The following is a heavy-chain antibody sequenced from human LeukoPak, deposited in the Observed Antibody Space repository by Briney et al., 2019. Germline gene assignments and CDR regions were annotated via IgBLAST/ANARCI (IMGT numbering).Heavy chain of an antibody. Sequence: PGGSLRLSCAASGFTFSRFWMSWVRQAPGKGLVWVSRINSDGATTTYADSVKGRFTISRDNAKNTLFLHMSSLRAEDTAIYYCARDLRGIGDETAFWGQGTLVTVSS. V-gene: IGHV3-74*03. CDR3: ARDLRGIGDETAF. D-gene: IGHD3-16*01. CDR1: GFTFSRFW. J-gene: IGHJ4*02. CDR2: INSDGATT.